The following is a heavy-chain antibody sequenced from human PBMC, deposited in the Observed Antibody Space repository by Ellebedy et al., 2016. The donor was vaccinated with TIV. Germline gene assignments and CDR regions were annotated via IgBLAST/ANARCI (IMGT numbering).Heavy chain of an antibody. Sequence: GESLKISXAASGFTFSNYWMSWVRQAPGKGLEWVANIKQDGSEIYYVDSVKGRFTISRDNAKKSLYLQMNSLRAESTDTAVYYCVRDKMVDATTGSKFDYWGQGTLVTVSS. D-gene: IGHD2-15*01. CDR1: GFTFSNYW. J-gene: IGHJ4*02. V-gene: IGHV3-7*01. CDR3: VRDKMVDATTGSKFDY. CDR2: IKQDGSEI.